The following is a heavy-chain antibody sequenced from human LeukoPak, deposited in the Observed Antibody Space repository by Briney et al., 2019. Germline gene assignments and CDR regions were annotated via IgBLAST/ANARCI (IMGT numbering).Heavy chain of an antibody. CDR3: TSSRGSGWPLYY. V-gene: IGHV3-49*04. CDR2: IRSKAYGGTT. D-gene: IGHD6-19*01. Sequence: GGSLRLSCTASGFTFCDYAMNWVRQAPGKGLEWGGFIRSKAYGGTTEYAASAKGTLTTSRDESKSITYLQMNSLKTEDTAVYYCTSSRGSGWPLYYWGQGTLVTVSS. J-gene: IGHJ4*02. CDR1: GFTFCDYA.